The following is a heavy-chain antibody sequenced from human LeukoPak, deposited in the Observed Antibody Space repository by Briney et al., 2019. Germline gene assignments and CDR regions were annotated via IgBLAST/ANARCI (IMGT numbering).Heavy chain of an antibody. CDR3: ARADRPNLYYDFWSGGAVSWFDP. D-gene: IGHD3-3*01. CDR2: IYYSGST. CDR1: GGSISSYY. V-gene: IGHV4-59*01. J-gene: IGHJ5*02. Sequence: SGTLSLTCTVSGGSISSYYWSWIRQPPGKGLEWIGYIYYSGSTNYNPSLKSRVTISVDTSKNQFSLKLSSVTAADTAVYYCARADRPNLYYDFWSGGAVSWFDPWGQGTLVTVSS.